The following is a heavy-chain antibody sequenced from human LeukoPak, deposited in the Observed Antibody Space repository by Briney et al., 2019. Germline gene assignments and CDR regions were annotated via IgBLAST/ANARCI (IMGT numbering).Heavy chain of an antibody. J-gene: IGHJ3*02. CDR2: ISSSSSYI. CDR1: GLTFSSYS. V-gene: IGHV3-21*01. Sequence: GGSLRLSCAASGLTFSSYSMNWVRQAPGKGLEWVSSISSSSSYIYYADSAKGRFTISRDNAKNSLYLQMNSLRAEDTAVYYCAREIVGVAESGAFDIWGQGTMVTVSS. D-gene: IGHD1-26*01. CDR3: AREIVGVAESGAFDI.